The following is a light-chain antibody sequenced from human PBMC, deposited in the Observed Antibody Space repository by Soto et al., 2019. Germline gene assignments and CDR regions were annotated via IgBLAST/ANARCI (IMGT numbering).Light chain of an antibody. CDR3: QKYNSAPYT. J-gene: IGKJ2*01. CDR2: AAS. CDR1: QGISNF. Sequence: DIQMTQSPFSLSASVGDRVTITCRASQGISNFLAWYQQKPGKVPKLLIYAASTLQSGVPSRFSGSGSGTDFTLTINNLQTEDFATYYCQKYNSAPYTFGQVTKLEIK. V-gene: IGKV1-27*01.